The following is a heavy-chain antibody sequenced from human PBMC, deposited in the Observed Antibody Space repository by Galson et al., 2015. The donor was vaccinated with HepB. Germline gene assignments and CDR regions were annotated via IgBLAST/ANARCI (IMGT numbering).Heavy chain of an antibody. V-gene: IGHV6-1*01. CDR1: GDSVSANTAV. J-gene: IGHJ6*02. Sequence: CAISGDSVSANTAVWNWIRQSPSRGLEWLGRTYYRSKWQKDYAVSMKSRITISTDTSRNQVSLQLNSMSLEDTAVYYCSYGVDVWGQGTTVTVSS. CDR2: TYYRSKWQK. CDR3: SYGVDV.